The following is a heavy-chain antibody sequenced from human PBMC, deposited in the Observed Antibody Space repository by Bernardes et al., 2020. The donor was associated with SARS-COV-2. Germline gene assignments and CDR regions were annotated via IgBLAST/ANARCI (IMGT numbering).Heavy chain of an antibody. J-gene: IGHJ4*02. D-gene: IGHD5-12*01. CDR3: ARQRLGFDL. CDR2: MYFSGST. Sequence: PGKGLEWIWYMYFSGSTNYNPSLKSRFTIAVDTSKNQFSLKVSYVTAADTAVYYWARQRLGFDLCGQGAMGTGSS. V-gene: IGHV4-59*08.